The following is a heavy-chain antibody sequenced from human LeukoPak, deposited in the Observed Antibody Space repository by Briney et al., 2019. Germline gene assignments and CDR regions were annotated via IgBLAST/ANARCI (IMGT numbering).Heavy chain of an antibody. CDR3: ARLTVPLRFDP. CDR1: GGSISTYY. Sequence: SETLSLTCTVSGGSISTYYWSWIRQPPGKGLEWIGYIFYSGYNNHNPSLKSRVTISVDTSKNQFSLKLNSVSAADTAVYYCARLTVPLRFDPWGQGTLVTVSS. V-gene: IGHV4-59*01. J-gene: IGHJ5*02. CDR2: IFYSGYN. D-gene: IGHD2-2*01.